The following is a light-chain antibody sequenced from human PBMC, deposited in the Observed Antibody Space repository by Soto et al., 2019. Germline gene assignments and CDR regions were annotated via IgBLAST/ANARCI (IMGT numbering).Light chain of an antibody. V-gene: IGLV1-47*02. CDR1: SSNIGSNP. CDR3: SGWDDTLSGVI. J-gene: IGLJ2*01. CDR2: GNV. Sequence: QSVLTQPPSASGTAGQRVTISCSGSSSNIGSNPVYWYQQVPGTAPKLLIFGNVQRPSEVPARFSGSKSGSSASLAISGLRSEDEADYYCSGWDDTLSGVIFGGGTKLTVL.